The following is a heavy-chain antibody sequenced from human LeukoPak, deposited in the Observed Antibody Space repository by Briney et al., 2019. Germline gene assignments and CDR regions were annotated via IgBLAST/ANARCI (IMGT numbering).Heavy chain of an antibody. Sequence: ASVKVSCKVSAYTLTELSMHWVRQAPGKGLEWMGSFDPEDGETIYAQKFQGRVTMTEDTSTDTAYMELSSLRSEDTAVYYCATARDFWSGYPFDYWGQGTLVTVSS. CDR1: AYTLTELS. CDR2: FDPEDGET. D-gene: IGHD3-3*01. CDR3: ATARDFWSGYPFDY. V-gene: IGHV1-24*01. J-gene: IGHJ4*02.